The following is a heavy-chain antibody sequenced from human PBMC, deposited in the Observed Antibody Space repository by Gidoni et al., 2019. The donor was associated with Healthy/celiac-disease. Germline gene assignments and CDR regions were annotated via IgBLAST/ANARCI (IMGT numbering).Heavy chain of an antibody. CDR1: GGTFSSYA. Sequence: QVQLVQSGAEVKKPGSSVKVSCKASGGTFSSYAISWVRQAPGQGLEWMGGIIPIFGTANYAQKFQGRVTITADESTSTAYMELSSLRSEDTAVYYCARGTVGYYDSSGYYRPLDYWGQGTLVTVSS. J-gene: IGHJ4*02. CDR3: ARGTVGYYDSSGYYRPLDY. V-gene: IGHV1-69*01. CDR2: IIPIFGTA. D-gene: IGHD3-22*01.